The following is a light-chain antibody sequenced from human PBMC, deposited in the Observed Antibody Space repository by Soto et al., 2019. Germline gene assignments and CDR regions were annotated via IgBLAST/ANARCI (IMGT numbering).Light chain of an antibody. CDR2: EAS. V-gene: IGKV1-5*03. Sequence: DIQMTQSPSTLSASVGDRVTITCRASQSISGSLAWYQQKPGKAPKLLIYEASNLKSGVPSRFSGSGSGTEYPLTISSLQPDDSASYYCQQYNGFWTFGPGTRVEIK. CDR1: QSISGS. CDR3: QQYNGFWT. J-gene: IGKJ1*01.